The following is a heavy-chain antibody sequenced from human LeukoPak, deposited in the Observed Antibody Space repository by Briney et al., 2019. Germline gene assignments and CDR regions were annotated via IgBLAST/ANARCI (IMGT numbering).Heavy chain of an antibody. Sequence: GGSLRLSCAASGFTFSSYSMNWVRQAPGKGLEHVAAISSNGGSTFYANSVKGRFIVSRDNSKNTLSLQMGSLRTEDLAMYYCARRAPGFSSGWLDYWGQGTPVTVSS. J-gene: IGHJ4*02. CDR1: GFTFSSYS. D-gene: IGHD6-19*01. CDR3: ARRAPGFSSGWLDY. V-gene: IGHV3-64*01. CDR2: ISSNGGST.